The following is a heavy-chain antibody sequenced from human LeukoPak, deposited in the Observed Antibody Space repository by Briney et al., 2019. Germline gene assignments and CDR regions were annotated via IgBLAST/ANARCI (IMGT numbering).Heavy chain of an antibody. J-gene: IGHJ4*02. CDR3: ARDRGDGYNIDFYFDY. D-gene: IGHD5-24*01. Sequence: PGGSLRLSCAASGFTFSSYSMNWVRQAPGKGLEWVSSISSSSSYIYYADSVKGRFTTSRDNAKNSLYLQMNSLRAEDTAVYYCARDRGDGYNIDFYFDYWGQGTLVTVSS. V-gene: IGHV3-21*01. CDR1: GFTFSSYS. CDR2: ISSSSSYI.